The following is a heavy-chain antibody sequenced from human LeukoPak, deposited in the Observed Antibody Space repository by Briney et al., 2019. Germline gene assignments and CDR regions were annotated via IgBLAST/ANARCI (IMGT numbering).Heavy chain of an antibody. Sequence: SETLSLTCAVYGGAFSGYYWSWIRQPPGKGLEWIGEINHSGSTNYNPSLKSRVTISVDTSKNQFSLKLSSVTAADTAVYYCARGRSGGSGSNWGQGTLVTVSS. CDR1: GGAFSGYY. D-gene: IGHD3-10*01. J-gene: IGHJ4*02. V-gene: IGHV4-34*01. CDR3: ARGRSGGSGSN. CDR2: INHSGST.